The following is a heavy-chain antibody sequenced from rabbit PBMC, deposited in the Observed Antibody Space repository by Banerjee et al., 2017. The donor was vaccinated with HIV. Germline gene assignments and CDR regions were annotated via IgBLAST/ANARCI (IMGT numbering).Heavy chain of an antibody. J-gene: IGHJ4*01. CDR3: ARTGDSGYSYAFGL. CDR1: GVSFSDKDV. Sequence: EQLEESGGGLVKPEGSLTLTCKASGVSFSDKDVMCWVRQAPGKGLEWIACINIVTGKDVYATWAKGRFIMSRTSSTTVDLKMTSLTAADTATYFCARTGDSGYSYAFGLWGPGTLVTDS. V-gene: IGHV1S45*01. D-gene: IGHD6-1*01. CDR2: INIVTGKD.